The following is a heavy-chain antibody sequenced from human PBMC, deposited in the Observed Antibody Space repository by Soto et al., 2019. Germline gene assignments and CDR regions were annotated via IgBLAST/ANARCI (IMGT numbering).Heavy chain of an antibody. Sequence: GASVKVSCKASGGTFSSYAISWVRQAPGQGLEWMGGIIPIFGTANYAQKFQGRVTITADESTSTAYMELSSLRSEDTAVYYCARGAVAFFNGRYYYYYGMDVWGQGTTVTVSS. V-gene: IGHV1-69*13. J-gene: IGHJ6*02. CDR3: ARGAVAFFNGRYYYYYGMDV. D-gene: IGHD6-19*01. CDR1: GGTFSSYA. CDR2: IIPIFGTA.